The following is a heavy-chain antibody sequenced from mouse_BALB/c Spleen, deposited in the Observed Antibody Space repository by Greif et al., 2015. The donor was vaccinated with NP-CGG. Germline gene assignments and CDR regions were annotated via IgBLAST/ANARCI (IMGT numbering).Heavy chain of an antibody. V-gene: IGHV5-12-1*01. D-gene: IGHD2-10*02. J-gene: IGHJ2*01. CDR1: GFAFSSYD. CDR3: ARQYGNPYFDY. Sequence: EVKLVESGGGLVKPGGSLKLSCAASGFAFSSYDMSWVRQTPEKRLEWVAYISSGGGSTYYPDTVKGRFTISRDNAKNTLYLQMSSLKSEDTAMYYCARQYGNPYFDYWGQGTTLTVSS. CDR2: ISSGGGST.